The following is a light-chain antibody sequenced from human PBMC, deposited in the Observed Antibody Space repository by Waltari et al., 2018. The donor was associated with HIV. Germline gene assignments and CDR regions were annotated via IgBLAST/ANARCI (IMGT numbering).Light chain of an antibody. Sequence: QSVLTQPPSASGTPGQSVTISCSGTSSNIGTNHVSCYQQFPGTAPKLLIYRNNKRPSGVPDRFSGSKSGTSASLAISGLRSDDEADYYCAAWDDTLTVVFGGGTKLTVL. V-gene: IGLV1-47*01. CDR3: AAWDDTLTVV. J-gene: IGLJ2*01. CDR2: RNN. CDR1: SSNIGTNH.